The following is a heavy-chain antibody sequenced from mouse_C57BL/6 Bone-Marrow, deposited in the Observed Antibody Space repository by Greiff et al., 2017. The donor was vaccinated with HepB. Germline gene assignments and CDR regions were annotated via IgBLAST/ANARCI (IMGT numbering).Heavy chain of an antibody. CDR1: GYSFTGYY. Sequence: EVKLMESGPELVKPGASVKISCKASGYSFTGYYMNWVKQSPEKSLEWIGEINPSTGGTTYNQKFKAKATLTVDKSSSTAYMQLKSLTSEDSAVYYCARWGGYYGSSLAWFAYWGQGTLVTVSA. V-gene: IGHV1-42*01. D-gene: IGHD1-1*01. CDR2: INPSTGGT. J-gene: IGHJ3*01. CDR3: ARWGGYYGSSLAWFAY.